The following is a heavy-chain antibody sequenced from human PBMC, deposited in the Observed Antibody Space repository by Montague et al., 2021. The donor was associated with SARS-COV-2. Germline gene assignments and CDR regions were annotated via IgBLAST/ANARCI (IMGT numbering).Heavy chain of an antibody. CDR3: ARGVPLGYDFWSGYPEIGDFDY. CDR1: GGSISSSSYY. V-gene: IGHV4-39*01. J-gene: IGHJ4*02. D-gene: IGHD3-3*01. CDR2: TYYSGST. Sequence: SETLSLTCTVSGGSISSSSYYWGWIRQPPGKGLEWIGSTYYSGSTYYNPSLKSRVTISVDTSKNQFSLKLSSVTAADTAVYYCARGVPLGYDFWSGYPEIGDFDYWGQGTLVTVSS.